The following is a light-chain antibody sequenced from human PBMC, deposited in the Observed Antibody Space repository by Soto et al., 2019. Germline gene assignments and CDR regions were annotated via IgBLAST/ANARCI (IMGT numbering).Light chain of an antibody. V-gene: IGKV1-5*03. Sequence: DIPMTQSPSTLSASVGDRVTITCRASQSISSWLAWYQQKPGKAPKLLIYKASSLESGVPSRFSGSGSGTEFTLTISRLQPEVFATYYAQQYNSLWTFGKGTKGEIK. J-gene: IGKJ1*01. CDR2: KAS. CDR1: QSISSW. CDR3: QQYNSLWT.